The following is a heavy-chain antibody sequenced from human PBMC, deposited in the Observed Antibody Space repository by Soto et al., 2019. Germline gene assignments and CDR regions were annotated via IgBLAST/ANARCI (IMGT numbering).Heavy chain of an antibody. D-gene: IGHD4-17*01. CDR2: ISAYNGHT. CDR1: GYTFSSYG. Sequence: QVQLVQSGAEVKKPGASVKVSCKASGYTFSSYGISSVRQAPGQGLEWMGWISAYNGHTNYARKLQGRVTMTTNTSTTTAYRGMWTPRSGETAVYYSARDIYGGPGYWGQGTRVTVSS. J-gene: IGHJ4*02. V-gene: IGHV1-18*01. CDR3: ARDIYGGPGY.